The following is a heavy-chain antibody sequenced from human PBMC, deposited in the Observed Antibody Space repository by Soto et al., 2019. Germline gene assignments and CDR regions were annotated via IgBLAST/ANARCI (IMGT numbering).Heavy chain of an antibody. V-gene: IGHV5-51*01. CDR2: IYPGDSLT. D-gene: IGHD5-18*01. Sequence: PGESLKISCKVSGYSFTSYWIGSLRQMPWKCLERLWIIYPGDSLTRYSPSFQGQVTISADKSISTAYLQWSSLKASDTAMYYCARVGGPELGRGYSYGLIPRYYYYYGMDVWGQGTTVTVS. CDR1: GYSFTSYW. CDR3: ARVGGPELGRGYSYGLIPRYYYYYGMDV. J-gene: IGHJ6*02.